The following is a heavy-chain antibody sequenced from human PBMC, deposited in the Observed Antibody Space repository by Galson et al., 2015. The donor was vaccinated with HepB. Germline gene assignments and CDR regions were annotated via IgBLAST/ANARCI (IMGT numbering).Heavy chain of an antibody. D-gene: IGHD2-15*01. CDR3: AHRLPPVVAAFDAFDI. J-gene: IGHJ3*02. V-gene: IGHV2-70*12. Sequence: PALVKPTQTLTLTCTFSGFSLSTSGMCVSWIRQPPGKALEWLALIDWDDDKYYSTSLKTRLTISKDTSKNQVVLTMTNMDPVDTATYYCAHRLPPVVAAFDAFDIWGQGTMVTVSS. CDR2: IDWDDDK. CDR1: GFSLSTSGMC.